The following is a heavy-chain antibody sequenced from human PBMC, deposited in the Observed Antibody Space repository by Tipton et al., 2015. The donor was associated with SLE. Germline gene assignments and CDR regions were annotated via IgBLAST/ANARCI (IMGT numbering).Heavy chain of an antibody. CDR2: IYYSGST. D-gene: IGHD3/OR15-3a*01. CDR3: ARAPGLDRDYYYYYYMDV. CDR1: GGSISSYY. J-gene: IGHJ6*03. V-gene: IGHV4-59*12. Sequence: TLSLTCTVSGGSISSYYWNWIRQPPGKGLEWIAYIYYSGSTNYNPSLNSRVTISVDTSKNQFSLKLSSVTAADTAVYYCARAPGLDRDYYYYYYMDVWGKGTTVTVSS.